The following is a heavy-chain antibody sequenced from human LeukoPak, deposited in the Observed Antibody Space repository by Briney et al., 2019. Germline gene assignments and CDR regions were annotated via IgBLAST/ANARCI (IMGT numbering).Heavy chain of an antibody. CDR1: GFTFSSYS. CDR3: ARFTMVRGVAPLDGMDV. J-gene: IGHJ6*04. Sequence: GGSLRLSCAASGFTFSSYSMNWVRQAPGKGLEWVSSISSSSSYIYYADSVKGRFTISRDNAKSSLYLQMNSLRAEDTAVYYCARFTMVRGVAPLDGMDVWGKGTTVTVSS. CDR2: ISSSSSYI. V-gene: IGHV3-21*01. D-gene: IGHD3-10*01.